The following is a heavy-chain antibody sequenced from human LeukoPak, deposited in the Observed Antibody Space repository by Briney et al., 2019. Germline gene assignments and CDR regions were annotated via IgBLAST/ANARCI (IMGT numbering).Heavy chain of an antibody. CDR3: AKTGGPWD. CDR2: IYSDGIT. Sequence: GGSLRLSCAASGFTFSNFLMTWVRQAPGKGLEWVSVIYSDGITYYADSVKGRFTISRDSSENMLYLQMNSLRVEDTAVYYCAKTGGPWDWGQGTLVTVSS. J-gene: IGHJ4*02. V-gene: IGHV3-23*03. D-gene: IGHD7-27*01. CDR1: GFTFSNFL.